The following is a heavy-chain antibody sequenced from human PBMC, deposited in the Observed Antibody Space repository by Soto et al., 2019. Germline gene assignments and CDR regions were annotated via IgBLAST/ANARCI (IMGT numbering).Heavy chain of an antibody. Sequence: ASVKVSCKASGGTFSSYAISWVRQAPGQGLEWMGGIIPIFGTANYAQKFQGRVTITADESTSTAYMELSSLRSEDTAVYYCARLIVRGYSYGLGYWGQGTLVTVSS. V-gene: IGHV1-69*13. D-gene: IGHD5-18*01. J-gene: IGHJ4*02. CDR3: ARLIVRGYSYGLGY. CDR1: GGTFSSYA. CDR2: IIPIFGTA.